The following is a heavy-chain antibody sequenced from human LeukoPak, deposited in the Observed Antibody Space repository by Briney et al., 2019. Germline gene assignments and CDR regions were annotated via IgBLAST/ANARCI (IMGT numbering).Heavy chain of an antibody. J-gene: IGHJ5*02. V-gene: IGHV4-39*01. CDR1: GGSISDQSRY. CDR3: ARYTSGNNNYFDP. Sequence: KPSETLSLTCTVSGGSISDQSRYWVWVRQPPGEGLEWIATISYSGTTYYNPSLRSRVTISVDTSNSQFSLRLNSVTTSDAAVYYCARYTSGNNNYFDPWGQGTLVTVSS. D-gene: IGHD3-10*01. CDR2: ISYSGTT.